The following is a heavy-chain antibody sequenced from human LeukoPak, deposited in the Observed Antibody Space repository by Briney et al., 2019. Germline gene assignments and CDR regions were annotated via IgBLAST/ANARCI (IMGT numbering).Heavy chain of an antibody. CDR3: ARDEPVNYYYYYGMDV. CDR2: ISSSSSYI. J-gene: IGHJ6*02. V-gene: IGHV3-21*01. CDR1: GFTFDDYA. Sequence: PGGSLRLSCAASGFTFDDYAMHWVRQAPGKGLEWVSSISSSSSYIYYADSVKGRFTISRDNAKNSLYLQMNSLRAEDTAVYYCARDEPVNYYYYYGMDVWGQGTTVTVSS.